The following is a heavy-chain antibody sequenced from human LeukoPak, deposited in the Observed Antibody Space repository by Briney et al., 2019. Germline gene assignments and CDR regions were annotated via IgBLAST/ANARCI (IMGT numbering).Heavy chain of an antibody. D-gene: IGHD3-10*01. Sequence: PSETLSLTCTVSGGSISSGSYYWSWIRQPAGKGLEWIGRFYTSGSTNYNPSLKSRVTISVDTSKNQFSLKLSSVTAADTAVYYCARALWFGAGRVFDIWGQGTMVTVSS. J-gene: IGHJ3*02. V-gene: IGHV4-61*02. CDR3: ARALWFGAGRVFDI. CDR1: GGSISSGSYY. CDR2: FYTSGST.